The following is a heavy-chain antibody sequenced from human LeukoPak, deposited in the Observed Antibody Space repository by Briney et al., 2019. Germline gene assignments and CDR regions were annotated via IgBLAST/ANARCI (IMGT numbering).Heavy chain of an antibody. D-gene: IGHD6-13*01. J-gene: IGHJ6*03. Sequence: SETLSLTCAVYGGSFSGYYWSWIRQPPGKGLEWIGEINHSGSTNYNPSLKSRVTISVDTSKNQFSLKLSSVTAADTAVYYCARAAAGSSYYYYMDVWGKRTTVTVSS. V-gene: IGHV4-34*01. CDR3: ARAAAGSSYYYYMDV. CDR1: GGSFSGYY. CDR2: INHSGST.